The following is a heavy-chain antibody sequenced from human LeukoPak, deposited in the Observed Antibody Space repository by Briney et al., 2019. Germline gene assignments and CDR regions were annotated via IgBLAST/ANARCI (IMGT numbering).Heavy chain of an antibody. J-gene: IGHJ4*02. Sequence: GESLKISCKGSEYRFSSYWIAWVRQMPGKGLEWMGIIYPGDSDTRYSPSSQGQVTISADKSIATAYLQWSSLKASDTAIYYCARIDTSSYYYFDYWGQGTLVTVSS. CDR3: ARIDTSSYYYFDY. CDR1: EYRFSSYW. CDR2: IYPGDSDT. D-gene: IGHD3-22*01. V-gene: IGHV5-51*01.